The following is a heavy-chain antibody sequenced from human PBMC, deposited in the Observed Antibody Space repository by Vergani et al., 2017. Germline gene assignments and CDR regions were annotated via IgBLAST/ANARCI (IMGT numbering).Heavy chain of an antibody. J-gene: IGHJ4*02. Sequence: QVQLVQSGAEVKKPGASVKVSCKASGYTFSTYGISWVRQAPGQGLEWMGWISAYNGNTNYPEKFQGRLTMTTDTSTRTAYMELLSLRSDDTAVYYCARGQWLPTLSFDYWGQGTLVTVSS. V-gene: IGHV1-18*01. D-gene: IGHD6-19*01. CDR3: ARGQWLPTLSFDY. CDR1: GYTFSTYG. CDR2: ISAYNGNT.